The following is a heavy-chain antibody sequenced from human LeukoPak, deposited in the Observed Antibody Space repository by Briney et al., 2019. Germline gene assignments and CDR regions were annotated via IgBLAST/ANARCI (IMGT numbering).Heavy chain of an antibody. CDR2: LSYTGKP. J-gene: IGHJ4*02. V-gene: IGHV4-59*02. CDR1: GASVSSSH. Sequence: SETLSLTCLVSGASVSSSHWNWIRQLPGKGLEWIGCLSYTGKPDYNPSLTSRVTISLDTSKNQVSLKLKSLTAADTAVYYCSEGYFEPFDHWGQGISVTVSS. D-gene: IGHD5-24*01. CDR3: SEGYFEPFDH.